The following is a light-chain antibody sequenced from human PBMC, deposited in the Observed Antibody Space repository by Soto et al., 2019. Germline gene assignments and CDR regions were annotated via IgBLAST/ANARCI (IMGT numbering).Light chain of an antibody. CDR2: SNN. Sequence: QSVLPQPPSASGTPGQRVTISWSGSSSNIGSNTVNWYQHLPRAAPKLLIQSNNQGPSGVPDRFSGSQSGTSASLAISGLQSEDEADYYGAVWDDSLNGDVFGTGTKLTVL. CDR3: AVWDDSLNGDV. J-gene: IGLJ1*01. CDR1: SSNIGSNT. V-gene: IGLV1-44*01.